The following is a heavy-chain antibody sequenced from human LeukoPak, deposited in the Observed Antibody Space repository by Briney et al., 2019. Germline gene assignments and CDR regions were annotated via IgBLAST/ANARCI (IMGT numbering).Heavy chain of an antibody. CDR3: ATSAAYCLDY. D-gene: IGHD1-26*01. V-gene: IGHV4-4*02. CDR2: IHHNGGT. Sequence: SGTLSLTCAVSGGSISSFDWWSWVRQPPGKGLEWIGEIHHNGGTNYNPSLKSRVTISADKSKNQLSLQLTSVTAADTAIYYCATSAAYCLDYWGQGTLVTVSS. J-gene: IGHJ4*02. CDR1: GGSISSFDW.